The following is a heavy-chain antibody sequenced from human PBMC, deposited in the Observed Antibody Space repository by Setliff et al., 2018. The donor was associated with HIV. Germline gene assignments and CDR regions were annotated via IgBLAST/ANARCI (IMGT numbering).Heavy chain of an antibody. CDR1: GFNFNTDW. CDR2: IYPGDTDT. Sequence: PGESLKISCQGPGFNFNTDWIVWVRQIPGKGLEWMGIIYPGDTDTRYSPSSQGQVTISADKSISTAYLQWSSLKASDTGMYYCARAGRGGGGYWTFDYWGQGTLVTVSS. J-gene: IGHJ4*02. V-gene: IGHV5-51*01. D-gene: IGHD1-26*01. CDR3: ARAGRGGGGYWTFDY.